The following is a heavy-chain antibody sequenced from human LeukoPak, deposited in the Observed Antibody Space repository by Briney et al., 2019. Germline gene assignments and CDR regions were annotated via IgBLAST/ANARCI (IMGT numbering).Heavy chain of an antibody. CDR1: GFTFSSYW. J-gene: IGHJ6*02. CDR2: INSDGSST. V-gene: IGHV3-74*01. CDR3: ARDYYDSSGYYDLYYYGMDV. D-gene: IGHD3-22*01. Sequence: SGGSLRLSCAASGFTFSSYWMHWVRQAPGKGLVWVSRINSDGSSTSYADSVKGRFTISRDNAKNTLYLQMNSLRAEDTAVYYCARDYYDSSGYYDLYYYGMDVWGQGTMVTVSS.